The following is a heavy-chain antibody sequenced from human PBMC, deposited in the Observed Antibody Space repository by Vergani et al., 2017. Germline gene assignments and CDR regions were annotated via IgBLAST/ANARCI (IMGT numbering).Heavy chain of an antibody. CDR1: GYTFTSFD. Sequence: QVQLVQSGAEVKKPGASVKVSCKASGYTFTSFDFSWVRQATGQGLEWMGWMNPNSGNTGYAQKFQGRATMTRNTSISTAYMELNRLRFEDTAIYYCARGTRLYEYWGQGTLVTVSS. CDR2: MNPNSGNT. CDR3: ARGTRLYEY. J-gene: IGHJ1*01. V-gene: IGHV1-8*01. D-gene: IGHD2/OR15-2a*01.